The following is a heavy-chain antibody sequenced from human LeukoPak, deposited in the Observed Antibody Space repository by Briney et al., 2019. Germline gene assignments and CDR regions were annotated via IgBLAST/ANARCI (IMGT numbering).Heavy chain of an antibody. Sequence: SETLSLTCTVSGGSISSSGYYWSWIRQPPGKGLEWIGYIYHSGSTYYNPSLKSRVTISVDRSKNQFSLKLSSVTAADTAVYYCARGSSSWYGSFDYWGQGTLVTVSS. V-gene: IGHV4-30-2*01. J-gene: IGHJ4*02. CDR2: IYHSGST. CDR1: GGSISSSGYY. CDR3: ARGSSSWYGSFDY. D-gene: IGHD6-13*01.